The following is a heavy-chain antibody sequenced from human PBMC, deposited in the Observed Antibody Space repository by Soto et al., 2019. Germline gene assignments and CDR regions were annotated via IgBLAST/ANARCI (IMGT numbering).Heavy chain of an antibody. CDR1: GGSISSGGYY. CDR3: ARGRSSTSPYPIGY. J-gene: IGHJ4*01. D-gene: IGHD2-2*01. Sequence: HVQLQEAGPGLVKPSQTLSLTCTVSGGSISSGGYYWSWIRQHPGKGLEWIGYIYYSGSTYYNPSLKSRVTISVDTSKNQFSLKLTSVTAAATAVYYWARGRSSTSPYPIGYWGHGTLVTVSS. V-gene: IGHV4-31*03. CDR2: IYYSGST.